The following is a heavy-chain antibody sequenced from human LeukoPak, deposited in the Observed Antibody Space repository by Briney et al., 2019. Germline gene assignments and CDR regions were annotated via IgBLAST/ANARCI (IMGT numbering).Heavy chain of an antibody. CDR3: ARAGLLWFGELLQPPDY. D-gene: IGHD3-10*01. CDR2: ISSSSSTI. Sequence: GGSLRLSCAASGFTFSSYWMSWVRQAPGKGLEWVSYISSSSSTIYYADSVKGRFTISRDNAKNSLYLQMNSLRAEDTAVYYCARAGLLWFGELLQPPDYWGQGTLVTVSS. J-gene: IGHJ4*02. V-gene: IGHV3-48*04. CDR1: GFTFSSYW.